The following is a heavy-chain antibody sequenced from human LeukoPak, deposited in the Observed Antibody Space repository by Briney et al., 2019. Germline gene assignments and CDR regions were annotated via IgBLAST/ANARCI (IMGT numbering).Heavy chain of an antibody. CDR1: GFTVSSNY. J-gene: IGHJ4*02. D-gene: IGHD5-24*01. CDR2: IYSGGST. Sequence: GGSLRLSCAASGFTVSSNYMSWVRRAPGKGLERVSVIYSGGSTYYADSVKGRFTISRDNSKNTLYLQMNSLRAEDTAVYYCARDGADPDGYKKTSPFDYWGQGTLVTVSS. CDR3: ARDGADPDGYKKTSPFDY. V-gene: IGHV3-66*01.